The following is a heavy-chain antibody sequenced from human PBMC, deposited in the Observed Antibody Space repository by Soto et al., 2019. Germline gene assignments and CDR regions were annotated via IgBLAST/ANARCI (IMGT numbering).Heavy chain of an antibody. J-gene: IGHJ3*02. D-gene: IGHD1-1*01. CDR3: ASWLEREHAYDI. V-gene: IGHV3-53*01. CDR1: GLTVRGKKY. CDR2: LYDVDGT. Sequence: PGGSLRLFCAALGLTVRGKKYITWVRQAPGKGLEWVSALYDVDGTYYADSAKGRFTISRDNSNNIIYLQMNSLGPDDTAVYYCASWLEREHAYDIWGLGTMVTVSS.